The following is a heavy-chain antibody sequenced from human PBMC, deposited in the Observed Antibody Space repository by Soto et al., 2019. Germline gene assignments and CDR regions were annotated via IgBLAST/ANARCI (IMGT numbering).Heavy chain of an antibody. CDR3: ARATLIAARPIGEAFDI. D-gene: IGHD6-6*01. J-gene: IGHJ3*02. CDR1: GGTFSSYA. Sequence: ASVKVSCKASGGTFSSYAISWVRQAPGQGLEWMGGIIPIFGTANYAQKSQGRVTITADESTSTAYMELSSLRSEDTAVYYCARATLIAARPIGEAFDIWGQGTMVTVS. V-gene: IGHV1-69*13. CDR2: IIPIFGTA.